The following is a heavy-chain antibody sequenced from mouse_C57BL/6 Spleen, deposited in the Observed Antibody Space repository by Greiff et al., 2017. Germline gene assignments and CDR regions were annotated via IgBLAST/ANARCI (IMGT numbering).Heavy chain of an antibody. Sequence: DVQLQESEGGLVQPGSSMKLSCTASGFTFSDYYMAWVRQVPEKGLEWVANINYDGSSTYYLDSLKSRFIISRDNAKNILYLQMSSLKSKDTATYYCARDSTAYAMDYWGQGTSVTVSS. CDR2: INYDGSST. J-gene: IGHJ4*01. CDR1: GFTFSDYY. CDR3: ARDSTAYAMDY. D-gene: IGHD1-2*01. V-gene: IGHV5-16*01.